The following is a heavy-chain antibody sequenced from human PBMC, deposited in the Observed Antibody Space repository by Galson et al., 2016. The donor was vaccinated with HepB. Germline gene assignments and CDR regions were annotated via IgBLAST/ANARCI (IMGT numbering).Heavy chain of an antibody. CDR2: IYSGGST. J-gene: IGHJ4*02. CDR3: ARHRGWYGEGFFDD. Sequence: SLRLSCAASGFTVSSNYMSWVRQAPGKGLEWVSVIYSGGSTYYADSVKGRFTFSSDNSKNTLYLQMNYLRDEDTAVYYCARHRGWYGEGFFDDWGQGTLVTVSS. D-gene: IGHD6-19*01. V-gene: IGHV3-66*04. CDR1: GFTVSSNY.